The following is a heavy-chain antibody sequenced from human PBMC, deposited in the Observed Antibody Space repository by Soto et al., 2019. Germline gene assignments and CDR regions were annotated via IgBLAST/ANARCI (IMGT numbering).Heavy chain of an antibody. V-gene: IGHV3-30-3*01. CDR1: GFTFSSYA. J-gene: IGHJ6*02. CDR2: ISYVGSNK. CDR3: ARGAQGMDV. Sequence: QVQLVESGGGVVQPGRSLRLSCAASGFTFSSYAMHWVRQAPGKGLEWVAVISYVGSNKYYADSVKGRFTISRDNSKNTLYLQMNSLRAEDTAVYYCARGAQGMDVWGQGTTVTVSS.